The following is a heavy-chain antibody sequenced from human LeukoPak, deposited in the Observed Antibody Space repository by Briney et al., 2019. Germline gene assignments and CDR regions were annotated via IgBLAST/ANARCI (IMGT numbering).Heavy chain of an antibody. CDR3: ARLDPEWSDLNPRH. V-gene: IGHV4-39*01. CDR2: IYYSGST. J-gene: IGHJ1*01. Sequence: PSETLSLTCTVSGGSISSSSYYWGWIRQPPGKGLECIGSIYYSGSTYYNPSLKSRVTISVDTSKNQFSLKLSSVTAADTAVYYCARLDPEWSDLNPRHWGQGTLVTVSS. D-gene: IGHD3-3*01. CDR1: GGSISSSSYY.